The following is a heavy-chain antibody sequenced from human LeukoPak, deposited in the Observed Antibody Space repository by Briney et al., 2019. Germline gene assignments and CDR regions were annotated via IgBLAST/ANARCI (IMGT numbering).Heavy chain of an antibody. CDR2: INHSGST. J-gene: IGHJ5*02. CDR1: GGSFSGYY. V-gene: IGHV4-34*01. CDR3: ARVAGTMVRGVIRKFDP. D-gene: IGHD3-10*01. Sequence: SETLSLTCAVYGGSFSGYYWSWIRQPPGKGLEWIGEINHSGSTNYNPSLKSRLTISVDTSKKQLSLKLSSVTAADTAVYYCARVAGTMVRGVIRKFDPWGQGTLVTVSS.